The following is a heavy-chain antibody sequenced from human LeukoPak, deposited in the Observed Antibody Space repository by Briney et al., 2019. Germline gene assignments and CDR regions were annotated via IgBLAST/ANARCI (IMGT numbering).Heavy chain of an antibody. CDR1: GDFFISSSNY. J-gene: IGHJ3*02. CDR2: IYDSGST. D-gene: IGHD2-15*01. V-gene: IGHV4-30-4*08. CDR3: ARDCSGGSCYGAFDI. Sequence: EASETLSLTCTVSGDFFISSSNYWVWIRQPPGKGLEWVGYIYDSGSTYYNPSLKSRITISVDTSENRFSLKLSSVTATDTAVYYCARDCSGGSCYGAFDIWGQGTMVTVSS.